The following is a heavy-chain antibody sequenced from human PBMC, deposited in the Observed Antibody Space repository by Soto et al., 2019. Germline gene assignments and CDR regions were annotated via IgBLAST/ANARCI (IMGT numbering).Heavy chain of an antibody. Sequence: HPGGSLRLSCAASGFTVSSNYMSWVRQAPGKGLEWVSVIYSGGSTYYADSVKGRFTISRDNSKNTLYLQMSSLRAEDTAVYYCARGRGQLWLPFLFWGQGTLVTVSS. CDR3: ARGRGQLWLPFLF. V-gene: IGHV3-66*01. J-gene: IGHJ4*02. D-gene: IGHD5-18*01. CDR1: GFTVSSNY. CDR2: IYSGGST.